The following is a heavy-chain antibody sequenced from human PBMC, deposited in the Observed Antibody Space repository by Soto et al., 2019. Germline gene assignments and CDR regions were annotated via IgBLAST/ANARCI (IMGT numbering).Heavy chain of an antibody. V-gene: IGHV3-74*01. CDR3: ERHSSGNRDY. CDR2: INSDGSST. J-gene: IGHJ4*02. Sequence: EVQLVESGGGLVQPGGSLRLSCAASGFTFSSYWMLWVRQAPGKGLVWVSRINSDGSSTSYADSVKGRFTISRDNAKNTLYLQMNSQRAEDTAVYYGERHSSGNRDYWGQGTLVTVSS. CDR1: GFTFSSYW.